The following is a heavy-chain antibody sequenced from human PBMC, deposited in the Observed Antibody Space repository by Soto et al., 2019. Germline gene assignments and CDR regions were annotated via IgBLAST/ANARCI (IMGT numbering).Heavy chain of an antibody. CDR3: AKYRPLDHDFWNNYSPMDV. V-gene: IGHV3-23*01. Sequence: PGGSLRLSCAASGFSFSSYAMNWVRQAPGKGLEWVSAISGSGGSTYYADSVKGRFTVSRDNSKNTLFVQMNSLRVEDTAIYYCAKYRPLDHDFWNNYSPMDVWGKGTTVTVSS. J-gene: IGHJ6*03. CDR1: GFSFSSYA. CDR2: ISGSGGST. D-gene: IGHD3-3*01.